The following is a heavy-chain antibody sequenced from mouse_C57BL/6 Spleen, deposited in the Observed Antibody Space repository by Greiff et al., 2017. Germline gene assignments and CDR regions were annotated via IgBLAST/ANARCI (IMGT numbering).Heavy chain of an antibody. CDR2: IDPSDSYT. CDR3: ANPTD. D-gene: IGHD1-1*01. CDR1: GYTFTSYW. J-gene: IGHJ2*01. Sequence: QVQLQQPGAELVKPGASVKLSCKASGYTFTSYWMQWVKQRPGQGLEWIGEIDPSDSYTNYNQKFKGKATLTVDTSSSTAYMQRSSLTSEDSAVYYCANPTDGGQGTTLTVAS. V-gene: IGHV1-50*01.